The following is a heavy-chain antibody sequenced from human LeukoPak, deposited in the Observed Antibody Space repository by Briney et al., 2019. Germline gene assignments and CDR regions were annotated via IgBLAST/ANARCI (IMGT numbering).Heavy chain of an antibody. Sequence: SETLSLTCTVSGGSVSSYYWSWIRQPPGKGLEWIGYIYYSGSTNYNPSLKSRVTISVDTSKNQFSLKLSSVTAADTAVYYCAREEQQLGFFDYWGQGTLVTVSS. V-gene: IGHV4-59*02. CDR2: IYYSGST. CDR1: GGSVSSYY. D-gene: IGHD6-13*01. CDR3: AREEQQLGFFDY. J-gene: IGHJ4*02.